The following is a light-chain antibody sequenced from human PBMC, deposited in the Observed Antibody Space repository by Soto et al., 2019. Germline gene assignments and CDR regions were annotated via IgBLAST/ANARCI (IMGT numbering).Light chain of an antibody. V-gene: IGLV2-8*01. Sequence: QSALTQPPSASGSPGQSVTISCTGTSSDVGGYNYVSWYQQHPGKAPKLMIYEISNRPSGVPDRFSGSKSGTTASLTVSGLQAEDEYDYYCSAYAGSNNLVFGGGTKLTVL. CDR3: SAYAGSNNLV. CDR1: SSDVGGYNY. CDR2: EIS. J-gene: IGLJ2*01.